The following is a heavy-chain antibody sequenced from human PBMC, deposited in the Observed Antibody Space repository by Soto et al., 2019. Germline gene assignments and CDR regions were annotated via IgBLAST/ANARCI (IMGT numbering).Heavy chain of an antibody. V-gene: IGHV1-3*01. CDR3: ARSGYSSGWYHWYFDF. J-gene: IGHJ2*01. CDR2: INAGNGNT. Sequence: GASVKVSCKASGYTFTNYGVHWVRQAPGQRLEWMGWINAGNGNTKYSQKLQGRVTINRDTSASTAYMELSGLRSEDTAVYYCARSGYSSGWYHWYFDFWGRGTLVTVSS. CDR1: GYTFTNYG. D-gene: IGHD6-19*01.